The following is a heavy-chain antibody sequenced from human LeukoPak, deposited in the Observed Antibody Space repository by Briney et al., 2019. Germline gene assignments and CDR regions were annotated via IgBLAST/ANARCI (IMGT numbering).Heavy chain of an antibody. J-gene: IGHJ4*02. CDR2: IYHSGNT. V-gene: IGHV4-4*02. Sequence: SGTLSLTCAVSGGSITSSNWWSWVRQPPGKGLEWIGEIYHSGNTNYNPSLRSRVTISLDKSKNQVSLMLTSVTAADTAVYYCARGGSTVTTNIFDYWGQGTLVTVSS. CDR1: GGSITSSNW. D-gene: IGHD4-17*01. CDR3: ARGGSTVTTNIFDY.